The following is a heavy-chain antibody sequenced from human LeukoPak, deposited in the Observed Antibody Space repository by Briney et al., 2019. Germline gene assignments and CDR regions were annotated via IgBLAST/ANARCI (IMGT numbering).Heavy chain of an antibody. D-gene: IGHD6-19*01. CDR3: ATVYSSGWYYTDAFDI. CDR2: MNPNSGNT. V-gene: IGHV1-8*01. CDR1: GYTFTSYD. J-gene: IGHJ3*02. Sequence: ASVKVSCKASGYTFTSYDINWVRQATGQGLEWMRWMNPNSGNTGYAQKFQGRVTMTRNTSISTAYMEMSSLRSEDTAVYYCATVYSSGWYYTDAFDIWGQGTMVTVSS.